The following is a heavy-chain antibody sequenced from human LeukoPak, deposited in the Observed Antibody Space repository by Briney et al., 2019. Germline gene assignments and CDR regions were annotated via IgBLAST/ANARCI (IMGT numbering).Heavy chain of an antibody. J-gene: IGHJ6*03. Sequence: PGGSLRLSCAASGFTFSSYAMSWVRQAPGKGLEWVSGISSSGGSTYYADSVKGRFTISRDNSKNTLYLQMNSLRAEDTAVYYCAKADSGAFFDYMDVWGKGTTVTISS. CDR3: AKADSGAFFDYMDV. CDR1: GFTFSSYA. D-gene: IGHD3-3*01. CDR2: ISSSGGST. V-gene: IGHV3-23*01.